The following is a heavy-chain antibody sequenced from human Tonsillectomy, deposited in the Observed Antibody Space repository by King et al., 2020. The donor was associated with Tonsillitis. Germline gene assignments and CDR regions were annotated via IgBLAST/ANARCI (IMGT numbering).Heavy chain of an antibody. J-gene: IGHJ4*02. D-gene: IGHD6-13*01. CDR2: IYYRGST. V-gene: IGHV4-59*01. CDR3: ARGVAAAVKF. CDR1: GGSISSYF. Sequence: QLQESGPGLVKPSETLSLTCSVSGGSISSYFWHWIRQPPGKRLEWIGYIYYRGSTNYNPSLKSRLTISVDTSSNQFSLQLSSATAADTAVYYCARGVAAAVKFWGQGTLVTVSS.